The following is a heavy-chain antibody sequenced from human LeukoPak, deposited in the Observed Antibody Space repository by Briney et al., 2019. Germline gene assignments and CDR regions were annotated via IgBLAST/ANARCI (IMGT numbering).Heavy chain of an antibody. V-gene: IGHV4-34*01. CDR2: INHSGST. CDR3: ARGHYYDSSGPTGDWFDP. Sequence: ASEILSLTCAVYGGSFSGYYWSWLRQPPGRGLEWIGEINHSGSTNYNPSLKSRVTISVDTSKNQFSLKLSSVTAADTAVYYCARGHYYDSSGPTGDWFDPWGQGTLVTVSS. CDR1: GGSFSGYY. J-gene: IGHJ5*02. D-gene: IGHD3-22*01.